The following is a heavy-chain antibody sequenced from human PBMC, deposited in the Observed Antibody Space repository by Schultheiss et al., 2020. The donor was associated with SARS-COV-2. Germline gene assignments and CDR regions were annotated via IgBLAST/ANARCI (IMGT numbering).Heavy chain of an antibody. CDR2: INHSGST. Sequence: SETLSLTCAVYGGSFSGYYWSWIRQPPGKGLEWIGEINHSGSTYYNPSLKSRVTISVDTSKNQFSLKLSSVTAADTAVYYCARHRLYDFWSGYYGYNWFDPWGQGTLVTVSS. V-gene: IGHV4-34*01. J-gene: IGHJ5*02. D-gene: IGHD3-3*01. CDR1: GGSFSGYY. CDR3: ARHRLYDFWSGYYGYNWFDP.